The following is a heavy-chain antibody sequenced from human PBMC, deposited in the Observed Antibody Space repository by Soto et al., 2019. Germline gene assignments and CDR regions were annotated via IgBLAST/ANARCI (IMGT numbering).Heavy chain of an antibody. CDR2: IWSAGLT. D-gene: IGHD2-15*01. J-gene: IGHJ5*02. CDR3: ARELPPDL. V-gene: IGHV3-53*01. CDR1: GFTVSSKY. Sequence: GGSLRLSCAASGFTVSSKYMNWVRQAPGKGLEWVSIIWSAGLTYYADSVRGRFTISRDISKNILFLQMNNLRAEDSAIYYCARELPPDLWGEGTLVTVSS.